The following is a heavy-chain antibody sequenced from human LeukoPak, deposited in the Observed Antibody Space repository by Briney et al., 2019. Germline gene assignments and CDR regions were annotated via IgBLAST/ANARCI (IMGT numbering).Heavy chain of an antibody. V-gene: IGHV3-23*01. J-gene: IGHJ4*02. CDR3: ARVIQEVGAKLPTDY. Sequence: GGSLRLSCAASGFTFSSYAMSWVRQAPGKGLEWVSAISGSGGSTYYADSVKGRFTISRDNSKNTLYLQMNSLRAEDTAVYYCARVIQEVGAKLPTDYWGQGTLVTVSS. D-gene: IGHD1-26*01. CDR1: GFTFSSYA. CDR2: ISGSGGST.